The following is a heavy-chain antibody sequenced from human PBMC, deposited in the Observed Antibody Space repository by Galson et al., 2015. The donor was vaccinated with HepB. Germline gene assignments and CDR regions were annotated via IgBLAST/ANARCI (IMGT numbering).Heavy chain of an antibody. CDR2: IYSSSSST. CDR3: VRETGHDWGYFHD. Sequence: SLRLSCAASGFSVYSNYMNWVRQAPGKGLEWVSLIYSSSSSTNYADFVRGRFTISRDNSKKMLYLQMNSLRVEDTAIFYCVRETGHDWGYFHDWGQGTLVSVSS. V-gene: IGHV3-53*01. CDR1: GFSVYSNY. J-gene: IGHJ4*02. D-gene: IGHD1-1*01.